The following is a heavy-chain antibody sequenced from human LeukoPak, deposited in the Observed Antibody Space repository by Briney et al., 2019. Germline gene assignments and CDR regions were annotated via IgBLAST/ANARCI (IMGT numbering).Heavy chain of an antibody. Sequence: SETLSLTCSVSYDSITPYYWSWVRQPAGKGLEWIGRIYSSGDTNYNPSLKSRVTMSIDTSKNQFSLRLTSVTAADTAVYYCAKRGAARPNYYYYGMDVWGQGTTVTVSS. J-gene: IGHJ6*02. CDR3: AKRGAARPNYYYYGMDV. D-gene: IGHD6-6*01. V-gene: IGHV4-4*07. CDR2: IYSSGDT. CDR1: YDSITPYY.